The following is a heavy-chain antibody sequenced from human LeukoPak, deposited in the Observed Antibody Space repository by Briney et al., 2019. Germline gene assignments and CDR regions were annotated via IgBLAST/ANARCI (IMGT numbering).Heavy chain of an antibody. CDR3: ARQNNFDFWSGFFDY. V-gene: IGHV4-39*01. CDR1: GGSFSNYNYY. CDR2: IHYVGST. D-gene: IGHD3-3*01. Sequence: SETLSLTCTVSGGSFSNYNYYWGWIRQSPGKGLEWIGSIHYVGSTYYNPSLESRVTISVDTSKNQFSLNLSSVTAADTAVYYCARQNNFDFWSGFFDYWGLGALVTVSS. J-gene: IGHJ4*02.